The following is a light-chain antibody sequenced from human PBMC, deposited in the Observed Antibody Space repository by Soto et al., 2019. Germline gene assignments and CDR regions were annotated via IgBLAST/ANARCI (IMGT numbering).Light chain of an antibody. V-gene: IGKV1-5*01. CDR1: QSIGDS. J-gene: IGKJ4*02. CDR3: QQYHSWPA. Sequence: DIQMTQSPSTLSASVGDRVTITCRASQSIGDSLAWYQQKPGKAPYLLISDVSSLERGVPSRFSGSGSGTEFTLTISSMQPDDFAVYYCQQYHSWPAFGRGTRVEIK. CDR2: DVS.